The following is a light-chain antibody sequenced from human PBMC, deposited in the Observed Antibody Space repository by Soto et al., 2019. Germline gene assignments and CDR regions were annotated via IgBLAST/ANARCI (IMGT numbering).Light chain of an antibody. Sequence: DIQMTQSPSTLSASVGDRVTITCRASQGISRWLAWYQQKPGKAPKLLIYKASSLESGVPSRFSGSGSGTEFTLPISSLQPADFAPSYCQQYSNYPCTFGQGTKVEIK. J-gene: IGKJ1*01. V-gene: IGKV1-5*03. CDR1: QGISRW. CDR3: QQYSNYPCT. CDR2: KAS.